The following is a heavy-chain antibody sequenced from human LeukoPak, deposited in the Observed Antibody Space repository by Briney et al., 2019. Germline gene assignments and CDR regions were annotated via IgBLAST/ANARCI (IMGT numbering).Heavy chain of an antibody. V-gene: IGHV3-30*04. Sequence: GGSLRLSCAASGFTLSSYSMHCVRQAPGKGLGWVAVISYDGSNKYYADSVKGRFTISRDNSKNTLYMQTSSLIAEDTAVYYGARGQYYYDSSVDYWGQGTLVTVSS. J-gene: IGHJ4*02. CDR1: GFTLSSYS. CDR3: ARGQYYYDSSVDY. CDR2: ISYDGSNK. D-gene: IGHD3-22*01.